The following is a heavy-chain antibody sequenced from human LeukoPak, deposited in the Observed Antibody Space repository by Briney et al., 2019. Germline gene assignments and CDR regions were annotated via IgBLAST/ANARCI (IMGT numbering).Heavy chain of an antibody. J-gene: IGHJ4*02. CDR1: GFTFSSYS. CDR2: ISSSSSTI. D-gene: IGHD2-2*01. V-gene: IGHV3-48*04. CDR3: ARRVLGEYQLLLFDY. Sequence: GGSLRLSCAASGFTFSSYSMNWVRQAPGKGLEWVSYISSSSSTIYYADSVKGRFTISRDNAKNSLYLQMNSLRADDTAVYYCARRVLGEYQLLLFDYWGQGTLVTVSS.